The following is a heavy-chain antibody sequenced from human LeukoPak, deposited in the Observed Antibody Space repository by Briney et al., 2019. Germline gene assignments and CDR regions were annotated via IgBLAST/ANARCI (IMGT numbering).Heavy chain of an antibody. Sequence: PSETLSLTCTVSGGSISSYYWSWIRQPPGKGLEWIGYIYYSGSTNYNPSLKSRVTISLDTSKNQFSLKLSSVTAADTAVYYCAREGRRGYSGYDPLWGQGTLVTVSS. D-gene: IGHD5-12*01. CDR2: IYYSGST. V-gene: IGHV4-59*12. J-gene: IGHJ4*02. CDR3: AREGRRGYSGYDPL. CDR1: GGSISSYY.